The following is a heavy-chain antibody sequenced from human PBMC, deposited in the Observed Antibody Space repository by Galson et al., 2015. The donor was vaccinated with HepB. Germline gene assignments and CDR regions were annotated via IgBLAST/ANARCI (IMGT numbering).Heavy chain of an antibody. CDR1: GFTFSGSA. CDR3: TRQQLRWFDP. Sequence: LRLSCAASGFTFSGSAMHWVRQASGKGLEWVGRIRSKANSYATAYAASVKGRFTISRDDSKNTAYLQMNSLKTEDTAVYYCTRQQLRWFDPWGQGTLVTVSS. D-gene: IGHD6-13*01. J-gene: IGHJ5*02. V-gene: IGHV3-73*01. CDR2: IRSKANSYAT.